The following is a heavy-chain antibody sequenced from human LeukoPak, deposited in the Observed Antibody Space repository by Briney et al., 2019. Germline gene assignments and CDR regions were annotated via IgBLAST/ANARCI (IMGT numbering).Heavy chain of an antibody. D-gene: IGHD1/OR15-1a*01. Sequence: PGGSLRLSCAAAGFTLDHNAIHWVRHDPGKGLEWVCLISGDGFRTNYADSVKGRFTISRDNSKNTLYLQMNSLRTEDTALYYCAKDIGTVSAPIDTWGQGTLVTVSS. V-gene: IGHV3-43*02. CDR1: GFTLDHNA. CDR2: ISGDGFRT. CDR3: AKDIGTVSAPIDT. J-gene: IGHJ5*02.